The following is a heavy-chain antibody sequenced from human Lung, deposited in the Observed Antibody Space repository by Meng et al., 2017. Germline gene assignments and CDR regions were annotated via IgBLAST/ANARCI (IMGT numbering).Heavy chain of an antibody. CDR2: ISYDGSNK. CDR1: GFTVSSYG. CDR3: AKDLSKQQQLGELDY. Sequence: QVQLVESGGGVVQPGRALRRSCAASGFTVSSYGMHWVRQAPGKVLEWVAVISYDGSNKYYADSVKGRFTISRDNSKNTLYLQMNSLRAEDTAVYYCAKDLSKQQQLGELDYWGQGTLVTVSS. J-gene: IGHJ4*02. V-gene: IGHV3-30*18. D-gene: IGHD6-13*01.